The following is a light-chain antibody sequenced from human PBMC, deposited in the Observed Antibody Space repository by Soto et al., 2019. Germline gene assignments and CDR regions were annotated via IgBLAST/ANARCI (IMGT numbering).Light chain of an antibody. CDR2: WAS. V-gene: IGKV4-1*01. Sequence: DIVMTQSPDSLAVSLGERATINCKSSQSLLSRSNNQKYLAWYQQKPGQPPKLLIYWASTRESGVPVRFSGGGSATEFTLTISRLQAEDVAVSYCQQYYSNPLTFGGGTKVEIK. CDR1: QSLLSRSNNQKY. J-gene: IGKJ4*01. CDR3: QQYYSNPLT.